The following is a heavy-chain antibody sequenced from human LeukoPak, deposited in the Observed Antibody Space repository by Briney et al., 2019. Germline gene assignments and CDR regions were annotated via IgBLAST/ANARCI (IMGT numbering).Heavy chain of an antibody. CDR3: AKSRDWFSNWFDP. CDR1: GFTFSSYG. Sequence: GGSLSLPCAASGFTFSSYGMHWVRQAPGKGLEWVAVISYDGSNKYYADSVKGRFTISRDNSKNTLYLQMNSLRAEDTAVYYCAKSRDWFSNWFDPWGQGTLVTVSS. CDR2: ISYDGSNK. D-gene: IGHD3-9*01. V-gene: IGHV3-30*18. J-gene: IGHJ5*02.